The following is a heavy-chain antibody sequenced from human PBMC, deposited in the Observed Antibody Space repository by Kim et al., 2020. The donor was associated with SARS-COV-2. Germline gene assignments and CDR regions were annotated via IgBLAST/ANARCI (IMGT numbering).Heavy chain of an antibody. CDR3: ARERGYGSGRNYGMDV. CDR1: GGSISSGGYY. J-gene: IGHJ6*02. D-gene: IGHD3-10*01. CDR2: IYYSGST. Sequence: SEALSLTCTVSGGSISSGGYYWSWIRQHPGKGLEWIGYIYYSGSTYYNPSLKSRVTISVDTSKNQFSLKLSSVTAADTAVYYCARERGYGSGRNYGMDVWGQGTTVTVSS. V-gene: IGHV4-31*03.